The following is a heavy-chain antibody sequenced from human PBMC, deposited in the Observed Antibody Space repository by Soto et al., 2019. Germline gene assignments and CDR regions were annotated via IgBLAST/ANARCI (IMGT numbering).Heavy chain of an antibody. D-gene: IGHD2-21*01. CDR2: IRNKANSYTT. CDR3: SRAGILTTPYYFDY. V-gene: IGHV3-72*01. Sequence: VGSLRHSCAALGLTFSDHYMGWVRQATGKGLEWVGRIRNKANSYTTEYAASVKGRFTISRDDSKNLLFLQMFSLKTEDTAVYYCSRAGILTTPYYFDYWGQGTLLTVSS. CDR1: GLTFSDHY. J-gene: IGHJ4*01.